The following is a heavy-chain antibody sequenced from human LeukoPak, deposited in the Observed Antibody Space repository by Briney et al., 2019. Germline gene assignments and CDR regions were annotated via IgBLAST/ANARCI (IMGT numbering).Heavy chain of an antibody. CDR1: GGTFSSYA. Sequence: GASVKVSCKASGGTFSSYAISWVRQAPGQGLEWMGGILPIFGTANYAQKFQGRVTITTDESTSTAYMELSSLRSEDTAVYYCASISSGSSVGGYNWFDPWGQGTLVTVSS. J-gene: IGHJ5*02. V-gene: IGHV1-69*05. D-gene: IGHD1-26*01. CDR3: ASISSGSSVGGYNWFDP. CDR2: ILPIFGTA.